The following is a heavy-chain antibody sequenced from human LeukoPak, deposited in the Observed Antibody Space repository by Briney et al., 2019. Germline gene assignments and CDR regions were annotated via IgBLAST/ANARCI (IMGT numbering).Heavy chain of an antibody. CDR1: GFTLTTYD. CDR2: IRYDENIK. D-gene: IGHD3-22*01. CDR3: AKGRYYDTSGYPIDH. V-gene: IGHV3-30*02. J-gene: IGHJ4*02. Sequence: GGSLRLSCAASGFTLTTYDMHWVRQAPGKGLEWVAFIRYDENIKYFADSVKGRFTISRDTSKNTLYLQMNSLRADDTAVYYCAKGRYYDTSGYPIDHWGQGTLVTVSS.